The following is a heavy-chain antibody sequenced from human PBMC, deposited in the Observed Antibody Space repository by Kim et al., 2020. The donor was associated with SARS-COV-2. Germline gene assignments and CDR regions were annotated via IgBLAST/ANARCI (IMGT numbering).Heavy chain of an antibody. CDR2: ISYDGSNK. V-gene: IGHV3-30*04. CDR1: GFTFSSYA. Sequence: GGSLRLSCAASGFTFSSYAMHWVRQAPGKGLEWVAVISYDGSNKYYADSVKGRFTISRDNSKNTLYLQMNSLRAEDTAVYYCARALTHSYGYSYYYYYGMDVWGQGTTVTVSS. J-gene: IGHJ6*02. D-gene: IGHD5-18*01. CDR3: ARALTHSYGYSYYYYYGMDV.